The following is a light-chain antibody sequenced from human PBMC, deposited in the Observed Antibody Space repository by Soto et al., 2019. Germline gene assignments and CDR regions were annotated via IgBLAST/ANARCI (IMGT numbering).Light chain of an antibody. V-gene: IGLV1-40*01. J-gene: IGLJ1*01. Sequence: QSLLTQPPSVSFAPGQRVTISCTGSSSNFGAGYEVHWYKQVPGAAPTLVIFNNLNRPSGVPERFSGSKSGTSASLVISGLQAEDEADYYCQSFDSSLRVYVFGSGTKVTVL. CDR1: SSNFGAGYE. CDR3: QSFDSSLRVYV. CDR2: NNL.